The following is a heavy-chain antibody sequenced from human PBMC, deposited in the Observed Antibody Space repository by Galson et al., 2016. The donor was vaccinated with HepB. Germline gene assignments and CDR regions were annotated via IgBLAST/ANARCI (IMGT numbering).Heavy chain of an antibody. D-gene: IGHD2-2*01. CDR1: GGSISTRNW. Sequence: SETLSLTCVVSGGSISTRNWWSWVRQPPGKGLEWIGEIYHTGSTNYNPSLKSRVTMSVDKPKNHFSLNLTSVTAADTAIYYCAREASYYSSSGDRSGDAFDIWGQGTMVTVSS. V-gene: IGHV4-4*02. J-gene: IGHJ3*02. CDR3: AREASYYSSSGDRSGDAFDI. CDR2: IYHTGST.